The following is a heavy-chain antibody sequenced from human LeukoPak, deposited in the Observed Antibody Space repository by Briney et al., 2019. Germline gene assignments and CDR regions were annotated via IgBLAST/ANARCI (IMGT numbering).Heavy chain of an antibody. CDR1: GFTFSSYA. CDR2: ISGSGGST. D-gene: IGHD2-2*01. CDR3: AKPYCSSTSCYDGAYYFDY. J-gene: IGHJ4*02. Sequence: GGSLRLSCAASGFTFSSYAMGWVRQAPGKGLEWVSAISGSGGSTYYADSVKGRFTISRDNSKNTLYLQMNSLRAEDTAVYYCAKPYCSSTSCYDGAYYFDYWGQGTLVTVSS. V-gene: IGHV3-23*01.